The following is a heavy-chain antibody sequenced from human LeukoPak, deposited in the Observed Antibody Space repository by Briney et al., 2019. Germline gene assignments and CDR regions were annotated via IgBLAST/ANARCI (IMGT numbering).Heavy chain of an antibody. Sequence: SETLSLTCAVYGGSFSGYYWSWIRQPPGKGLEWIGEINHSGSTNYNPSLKSRVTISVDTSKNQFSLKLSSVTAADTAVYYCARANSGYDSPYYYYYYGMDVWGQGTTVTVSS. D-gene: IGHD5-12*01. V-gene: IGHV4-34*01. CDR3: ARANSGYDSPYYYYYYGMDV. CDR1: GGSFSGYY. J-gene: IGHJ6*02. CDR2: INHSGST.